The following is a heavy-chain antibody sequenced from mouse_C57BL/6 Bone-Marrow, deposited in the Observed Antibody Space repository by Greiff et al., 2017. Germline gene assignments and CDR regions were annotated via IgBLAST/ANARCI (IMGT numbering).Heavy chain of an antibody. CDR1: GFTFSCYS. Sequence: DVKPQESGGGLVKPGGFLKPPCAAPGFTFSCYSMFWVRQTSEKRLEWVATISDGGSYTYYPDNVKGRFTISRDNAKNNLYLQMSHLKSEDTAMYYCARDAYYYGSPYYFDYWGQGTTLTVSS. V-gene: IGHV5-4*03. CDR3: ARDAYYYGSPYYFDY. D-gene: IGHD1-1*01. J-gene: IGHJ2*01. CDR2: ISDGGSYT.